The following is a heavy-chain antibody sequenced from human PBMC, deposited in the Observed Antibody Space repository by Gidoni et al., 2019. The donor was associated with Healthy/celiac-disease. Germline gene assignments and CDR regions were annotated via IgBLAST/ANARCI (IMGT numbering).Heavy chain of an antibody. V-gene: IGHV3-23*01. CDR1: GFTFSSYA. CDR2: ISVSGGST. D-gene: IGHD5-12*01. Sequence: EVQLLESGGGLVQPGGSRRLSCAASGFTFSSYAMSWVRQAPGKGLEWVSAISVSGGSTYYADSVKGRFTISRDNSKNTLYLQMNSLRAEDTAVYYCAKDPSRWLQLVLDYWGQGTLVTVSS. CDR3: AKDPSRWLQLVLDY. J-gene: IGHJ4*02.